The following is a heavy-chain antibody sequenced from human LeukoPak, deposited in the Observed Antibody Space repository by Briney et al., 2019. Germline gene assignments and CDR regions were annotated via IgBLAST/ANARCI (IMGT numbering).Heavy chain of an antibody. V-gene: IGHV3-7*01. Sequence: PGGSLRLSCAASGFSLSSYWMSWVRQAPGKGLEWVANIKQDGSEKYYVDSVKGRSTISRDNAKNSLYLQMNSLRAEDTAVYYCARAGRGYYDSSGYYFDYWGQGTLVTVSS. D-gene: IGHD3-22*01. CDR1: GFSLSSYW. CDR3: ARAGRGYYDSSGYYFDY. J-gene: IGHJ4*02. CDR2: IKQDGSEK.